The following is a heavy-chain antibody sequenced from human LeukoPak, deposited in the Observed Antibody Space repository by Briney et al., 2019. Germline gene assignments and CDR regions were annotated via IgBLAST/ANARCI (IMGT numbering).Heavy chain of an antibody. J-gene: IGHJ4*02. D-gene: IGHD6-19*01. V-gene: IGHV4-34*01. CDR3: ARRSAVAGTGY. CDR2: LNHSGST. CDR1: GGSFSGYY. Sequence: SETLSLTCAVYGGSFSGYYWSWIRQPPGKGLEWIGELNHSGSTNYNPSLKSRVTISVDTSKNQFSLKLSSVTAADTAVYYCARRSAVAGTGYWGQGTLVTVSS.